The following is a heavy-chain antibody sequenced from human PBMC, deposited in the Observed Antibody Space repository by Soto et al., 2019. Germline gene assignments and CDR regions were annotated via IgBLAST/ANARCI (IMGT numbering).Heavy chain of an antibody. Sequence: GASVKVSCTASGYTFTGYYMHWVRQAPGQGLEWMGWINPNSGGTNYAQKFQGWVTMTRDTSISTAYMELSRLRSDDTAVYYCGRDPPPGEHMDVWGKGTTVTVSS. V-gene: IGHV1-2*04. J-gene: IGHJ6*03. CDR1: GYTFTGYY. CDR3: GRDPPPGEHMDV. CDR2: INPNSGGT.